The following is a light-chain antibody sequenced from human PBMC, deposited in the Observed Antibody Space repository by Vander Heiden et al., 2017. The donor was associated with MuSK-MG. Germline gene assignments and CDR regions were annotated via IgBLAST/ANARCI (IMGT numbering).Light chain of an antibody. CDR3: QQSDSTPWT. V-gene: IGKV1-39*01. J-gene: IGKJ1*01. CDR2: TTS. Sequence: DIQMTQSPSSLSASVGARVTITCRASQSISSYLNWYQQKPGKAPKLLIYTTSTLQSGVPASFSGSGSGTDFTLTISSLQPEDFATYFCQQSDSTPWTFGPGTKVEIK. CDR1: QSISSY.